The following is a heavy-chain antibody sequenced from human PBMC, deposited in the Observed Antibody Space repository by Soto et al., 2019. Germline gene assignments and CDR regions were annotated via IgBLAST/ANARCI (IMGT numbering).Heavy chain of an antibody. Sequence: GGSLRLSCAASGFTFSSYAMSWVRQAPGKGLEWVSAISGSGGSTYYADSVKGRFTISRDNSKNTLYLQMNSLRAEDTAVYYCAQRHYYYDSSGRPYDYWGQGTLVTVSS. CDR2: ISGSGGST. CDR3: AQRHYYYDSSGRPYDY. CDR1: GFTFSSYA. D-gene: IGHD3-22*01. J-gene: IGHJ4*02. V-gene: IGHV3-23*01.